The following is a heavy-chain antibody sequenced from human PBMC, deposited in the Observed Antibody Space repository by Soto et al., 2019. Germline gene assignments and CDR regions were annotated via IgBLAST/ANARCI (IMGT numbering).Heavy chain of an antibody. CDR2: IYHSGST. V-gene: IGHV4-4*02. CDR1: SGSISSSNW. CDR3: ARHLRSPGDFDY. Sequence: SETLSLTCAVSSGSISSSNWWSWVRQPPGKGLEWIGEIYHSGSTNYNPSLKSRVTISVDKSKNQFSLKLSSVTAADTAVYYCARHLRSPGDFDYWGQGTLVTVSS. D-gene: IGHD1-26*01. J-gene: IGHJ4*02.